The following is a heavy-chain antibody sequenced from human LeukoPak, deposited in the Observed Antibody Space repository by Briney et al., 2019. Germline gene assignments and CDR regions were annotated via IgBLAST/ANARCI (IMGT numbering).Heavy chain of an antibody. Sequence: ASVNLSCKASGGTFSSYAISWVRQAPGQGLEWMGEIIPIFGTANYAQKSQGRIPITMYESTSTAYMELSSLSSEDTAVYYCARDRTAYDYIWGSYRHFDYWGQGTLVTVSS. V-gene: IGHV1-69*05. D-gene: IGHD3-16*02. CDR2: IIPIFGTA. CDR3: ARDRTAYDYIWGSYRHFDY. CDR1: GGTFSSYA. J-gene: IGHJ4*02.